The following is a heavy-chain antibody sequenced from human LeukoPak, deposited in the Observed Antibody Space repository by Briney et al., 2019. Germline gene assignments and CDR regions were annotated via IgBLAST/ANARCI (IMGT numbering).Heavy chain of an antibody. CDR3: AKIPSRITIFGVVITDY. V-gene: IGHV3-23*01. J-gene: IGHJ4*02. D-gene: IGHD3-3*01. CDR2: ISGSGGST. CDR1: GFTFSSYA. Sequence: GGSLRLSCAASGFTFSSYAMSWVRQAPGKGLEWVSAISGSGGSTYYADSVKGRFTISRDNSKNTLYLQMNSLRAEDTAVYYCAKIPSRITIFGVVITDYWGQGTLVTVSS.